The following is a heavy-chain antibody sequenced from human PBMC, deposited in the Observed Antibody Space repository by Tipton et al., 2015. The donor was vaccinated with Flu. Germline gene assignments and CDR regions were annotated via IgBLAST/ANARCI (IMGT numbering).Heavy chain of an antibody. V-gene: IGHV4-61*02. CDR2: IFTTGST. CDR3: ARDVTYYYISGSSYLDS. CDR1: GASLSGGYSY. Sequence: TLSLTCSVSGASLSGGYSYWSWVRQPAGKGLEWIRRIFTTGSTNYNPSLKSRITISVDTSKNQFPLTLTSVTAADTAVYYCARDVTYYYISGSSYLDSWGQVTLVTVSS. D-gene: IGHD3-10*01. J-gene: IGHJ4*02.